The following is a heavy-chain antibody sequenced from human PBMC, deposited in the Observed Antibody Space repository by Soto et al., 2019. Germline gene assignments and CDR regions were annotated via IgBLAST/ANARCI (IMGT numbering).Heavy chain of an antibody. Sequence: ASVKVSCKASGYTFTSYDINWVRQATGQGLEWMGWMNPNSGNTGYAQKFQGRVTMTRNTSISTAYMELSSLRSEDTAVYYCAKDFSIGVSAWFDPWGQGSLVTVSS. CDR2: MNPNSGNT. D-gene: IGHD3-10*01. V-gene: IGHV1-8*01. J-gene: IGHJ5*02. CDR1: GYTFTSYD. CDR3: AKDFSIGVSAWFDP.